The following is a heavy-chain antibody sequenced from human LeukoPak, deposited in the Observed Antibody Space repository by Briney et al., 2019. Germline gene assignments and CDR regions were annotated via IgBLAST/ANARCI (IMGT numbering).Heavy chain of an antibody. CDR1: GFSFSGYA. J-gene: IGHJ4*02. Sequence: PGGSLRLSCAASGFSFSGYAMNWVRQAPGKGLEWVSSLSVSGGTTYYTDSVKGRFTVSRDNSRDALYLQMHSLRVEDTAVYYCARMNGGSLYSYYFDYWGQGILVTVPS. CDR2: LSVSGGTT. CDR3: ARMNGGSLYSYYFDY. D-gene: IGHD1-26*01. V-gene: IGHV3-23*01.